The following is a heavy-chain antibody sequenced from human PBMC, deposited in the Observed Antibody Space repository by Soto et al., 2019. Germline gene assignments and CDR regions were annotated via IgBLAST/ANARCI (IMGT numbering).Heavy chain of an antibody. V-gene: IGHV3-23*01. Sequence: ETLSLTCAVSGGSISSSNWWSWVRQPPGKGLEWVSLIRGVASSTHYPDSVKGRFTISKDNSNNMLYLEMNSLRAVDTAVYFCVKGAGLDYWGQGNMVTVSS. CDR3: VKGAGLDY. CDR1: GGSISSSN. J-gene: IGHJ4*02. CDR2: IRGVASST.